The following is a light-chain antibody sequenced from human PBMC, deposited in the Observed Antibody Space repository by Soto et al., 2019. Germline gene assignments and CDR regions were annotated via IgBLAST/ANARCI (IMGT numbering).Light chain of an antibody. CDR2: LGS. CDR3: MQTLHTPSCT. J-gene: IGKJ1*01. CDR1: QSLLHSNGYNY. V-gene: IGKV2-28*01. Sequence: DIVMTQSPFSLPVTPGEPASISCRSSQSLLHSNGYNYLDWYLQKPGQSPQLLIYLGSNRASGVPDRFIGSGSGTDFTLKIIIVEAEDDGVYYCMQTLHTPSCTFGQGTKVEIK.